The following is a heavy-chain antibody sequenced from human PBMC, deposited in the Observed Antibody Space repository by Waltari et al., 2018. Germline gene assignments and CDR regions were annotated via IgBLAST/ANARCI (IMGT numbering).Heavy chain of an antibody. CDR3: ARGRDYGTRRSLDY. J-gene: IGHJ4*02. V-gene: IGHV1-8*02. Sequence: QVQLVQSGAEVKKPGASVKVSCKASGYTFTTYEINWVRQATGQGLEWMGWMNPNSGNTGYTQKFQGRVSMTRNTSITTAYMELNSLRSEDTAVYYCARGRDYGTRRSLDYWGQGTLVTVSS. CDR2: MNPNSGNT. D-gene: IGHD3-10*01. CDR1: GYTFTTYE.